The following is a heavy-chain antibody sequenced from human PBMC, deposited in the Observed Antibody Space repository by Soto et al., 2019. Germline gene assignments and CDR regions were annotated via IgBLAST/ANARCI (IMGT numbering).Heavy chain of an antibody. CDR2: LNIAGTI. CDR3: ARDRGEYTSSWFWYFSH. V-gene: IGHV4-4*07. Sequence: SETLSLTCSVSGASISSFNWNWVRQPAGKGPEWVGRLNIAGTINYNPSLKSRITMSMDTSKNQISLHLRSVTAADTAIYYCARDRGEYTSSWFWYFSHWGHGTLVTLSS. CDR1: GASISSFN. J-gene: IGHJ2*01. D-gene: IGHD6-13*01.